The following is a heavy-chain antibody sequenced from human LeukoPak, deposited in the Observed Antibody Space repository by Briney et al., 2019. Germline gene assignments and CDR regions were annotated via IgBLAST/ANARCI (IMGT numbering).Heavy chain of an antibody. Sequence: SETLSLTCTVSGGSISSYCWSWVRQPPGKGLEWIGYMFTSGSTDYNPSLKSRVTMSVDTSKNQLSMELRFLTAADTAVYYCAREIYDILTGNWFDPWGQGTLVTVSS. CDR3: AREIYDILTGNWFDP. CDR1: GGSISSYC. J-gene: IGHJ5*02. V-gene: IGHV4-4*09. D-gene: IGHD3-9*01. CDR2: MFTSGST.